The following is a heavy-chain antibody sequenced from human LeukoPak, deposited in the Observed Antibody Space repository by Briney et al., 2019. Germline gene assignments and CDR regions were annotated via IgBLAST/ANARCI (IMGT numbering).Heavy chain of an antibody. CDR2: IRYDGSNK. V-gene: IGHV3-30*02. CDR3: IWFGEQLQRTLDY. J-gene: IGHJ4*02. CDR1: GFTFSSYG. Sequence: GGSLRLSCAASGFTFSSYGMHWVRQAPGKGLEWVAFIRYDGSNKYYADSVKGRFTISRDNSKNTLYLQMNSLRAEDTAVYYCIWFGEQLQRTLDYWGRGSLVTVSS. D-gene: IGHD3-10*01.